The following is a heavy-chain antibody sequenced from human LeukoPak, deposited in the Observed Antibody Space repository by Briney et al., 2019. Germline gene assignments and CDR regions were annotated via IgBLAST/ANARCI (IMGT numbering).Heavy chain of an antibody. CDR3: ARVPDSTGWYLDY. Sequence: PGGSLRLSYAASGFTVSRTYMTRVRQAPGKGLEWVSVIHSGGTTNYADSGKGRFPISRDNSKNTLYLQMNNLRAEDTAVYYCARVPDSTGWYLDYWGQGTLVTVSS. J-gene: IGHJ4*02. D-gene: IGHD6-19*01. V-gene: IGHV3-53*01. CDR1: GFTVSRTY. CDR2: IHSGGTT.